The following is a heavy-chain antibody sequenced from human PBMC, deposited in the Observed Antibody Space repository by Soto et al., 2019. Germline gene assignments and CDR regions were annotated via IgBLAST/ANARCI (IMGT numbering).Heavy chain of an antibody. D-gene: IGHD6-19*01. Sequence: EVQLVESGGGLVKPGGSLRLSCAASGFTFSSYSMNWVRQAPGKGLEWVSSISSSSSYIYYADSVKGRFTISRDNAKNSLYLQMNRLRGEGTAVDYCGRVSGDSSGPPRAFDIWGQGTMVTVSS. CDR3: GRVSGDSSGPPRAFDI. CDR1: GFTFSSYS. V-gene: IGHV3-21*01. CDR2: ISSSSSYI. J-gene: IGHJ3*02.